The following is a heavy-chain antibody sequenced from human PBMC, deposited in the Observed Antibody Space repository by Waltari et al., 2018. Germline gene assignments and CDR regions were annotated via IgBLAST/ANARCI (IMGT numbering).Heavy chain of an antibody. V-gene: IGHV1-69*10. Sequence: QVQLVQSGAEVKKPGSSVKVSCKASGGTFSSYAISWVRQAPGQGLEWMGGIIPILGIANYAQKFQGRVTITADKSTSTAYMELSSLRSEDTAVYYCARGGYDSSGYYYYDYWGQGTLVTVSS. CDR1: GGTFSSYA. J-gene: IGHJ4*02. CDR2: IIPILGIA. D-gene: IGHD3-22*01. CDR3: ARGGYDSSGYYYYDY.